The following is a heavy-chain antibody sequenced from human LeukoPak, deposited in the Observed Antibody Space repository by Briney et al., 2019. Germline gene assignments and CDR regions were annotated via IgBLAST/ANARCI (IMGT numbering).Heavy chain of an antibody. Sequence: SETLSLTCTVSGYSISSGYYWGWIRQPPGKGLEWIGSIYHSGSTYYNPSPKSRVTISVDTSKNQFSLKLSSVTAADTAVYYWARDSSGWYSGAFDIWGQGTMVTVSS. D-gene: IGHD6-19*01. CDR1: GYSISSGYY. J-gene: IGHJ3*02. CDR3: ARDSSGWYSGAFDI. V-gene: IGHV4-38-2*02. CDR2: IYHSGST.